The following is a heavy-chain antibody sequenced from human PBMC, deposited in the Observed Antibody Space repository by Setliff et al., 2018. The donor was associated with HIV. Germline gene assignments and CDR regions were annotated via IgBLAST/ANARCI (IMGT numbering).Heavy chain of an antibody. CDR3: ARHSGVASPNWFTP. J-gene: IGHJ5*02. V-gene: IGHV4-4*09. CDR2: IYSSGST. D-gene: IGHD3-10*01. CDR1: GGSISGHY. Sequence: SETLSLTCTVSGGSISGHYWSWIRQPPGRGLEWIGYIYSSGSTNFNPPLQSRFTISVDTSKNQFSLKLSSVTAADTAVYYWARHSGVASPNWFTPGAREPWSPSPQ.